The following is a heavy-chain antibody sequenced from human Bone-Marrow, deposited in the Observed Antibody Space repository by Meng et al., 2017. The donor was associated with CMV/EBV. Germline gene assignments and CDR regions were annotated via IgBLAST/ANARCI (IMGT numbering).Heavy chain of an antibody. D-gene: IGHD2/OR15-2a*01. J-gene: IGHJ1*01. CDR1: GFTFGYSW. V-gene: IGHV3-7*03. Sequence: CAASGFTFGYSWMSWVRQAPGKGLEWVANIKEDGGQTYYSDSVRGRFTMSRDSAGASVFLQMNTLRADDTAVYYCARYNSNPSRFFQHWGRGTLVTVSS. CDR3: ARYNSNPSRFFQH. CDR2: IKEDGGQT.